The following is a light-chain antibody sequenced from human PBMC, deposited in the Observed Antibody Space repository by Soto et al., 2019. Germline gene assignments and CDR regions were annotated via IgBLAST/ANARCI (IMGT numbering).Light chain of an antibody. J-gene: IGLJ3*02. CDR1: SSNIGSNY. V-gene: IGLV1-47*02. CDR2: NNN. CDR3: AAWDDSLSGWV. Sequence: QSVLTQPPSASGTPGQRVTISCSGSSSNIGSNYLYWYQQLPGTAPKLLIYNNNQRPSGVPDRFSGSKSGTSTSLSLSGFRSEDEADAYCAAWDDSLSGWVFGGGTQLTVL.